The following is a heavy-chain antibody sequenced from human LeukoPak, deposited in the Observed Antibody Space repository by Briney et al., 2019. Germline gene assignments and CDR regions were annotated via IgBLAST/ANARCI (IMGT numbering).Heavy chain of an antibody. V-gene: IGHV1-2*02. D-gene: IGHD3-22*01. J-gene: IGHJ4*02. Sequence: ASVKLSCTASGYTFTGYYKDWVRHAPAQGLEWMGRINPNSSGTNYAHTFQGRVTMTTDTSTSTPYMELSRLRPDDTAVYYCARDRLPYYYGSSGYMEYWGQGTLVTVSS. CDR2: INPNSSGT. CDR1: GYTFTGYY. CDR3: ARDRLPYYYGSSGYMEY.